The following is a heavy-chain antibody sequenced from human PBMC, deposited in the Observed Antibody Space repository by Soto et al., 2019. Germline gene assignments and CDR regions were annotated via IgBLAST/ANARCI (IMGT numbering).Heavy chain of an antibody. V-gene: IGHV1-18*01. CDR2: ISAYNGNT. CDR3: ARDGGGFWSGSSWFDP. CDR1: GYTFTSYG. J-gene: IGHJ5*02. Sequence: ASVKVSCKASGYTFTSYGISWVRQAPGQGLEWMGWISAYNGNTNYAQKLQGRVTMTTDTSTSTAYMELRSLRSDDTAVYYCARDGGGFWSGSSWFDPWGQGTLVTSPQ. D-gene: IGHD3-3*01.